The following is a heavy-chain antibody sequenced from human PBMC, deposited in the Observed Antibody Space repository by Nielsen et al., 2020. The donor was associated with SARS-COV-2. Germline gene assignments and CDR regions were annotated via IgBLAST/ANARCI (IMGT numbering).Heavy chain of an antibody. J-gene: IGHJ4*02. CDR2: IWYDGSNK. CDR1: GFTFSSYS. V-gene: IGHV3-33*08. CDR3: ARGRGMTLDY. Sequence: GESLKISCAASGFTFSSYSMNWVRQAPGKGLEWVAVIWYDGSNKYYADSVKGRFTISRDNSKNTLYLQMNSLRAEDTAVYYCARGRGMTLDYWGQGTLVTVSS. D-gene: IGHD3-10*01.